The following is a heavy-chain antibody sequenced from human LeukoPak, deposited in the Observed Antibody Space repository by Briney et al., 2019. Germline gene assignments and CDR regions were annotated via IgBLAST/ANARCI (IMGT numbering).Heavy chain of an antibody. CDR2: ISSSSSSI. J-gene: IGHJ4*02. Sequence: GGSLRLSCAASGFSFSSYSMNWVRQAPGEGLEWVGYISSSSSSIYYADSVRGRFTISRDNAKNSVYLVMTTLREKDTAVYSCARGPYSGGHLFDFSGEGTLVTVSS. V-gene: IGHV3-48*02. CDR3: ARGPYSGGHLFDF. D-gene: IGHD2-21*01. CDR1: GFSFSSYS.